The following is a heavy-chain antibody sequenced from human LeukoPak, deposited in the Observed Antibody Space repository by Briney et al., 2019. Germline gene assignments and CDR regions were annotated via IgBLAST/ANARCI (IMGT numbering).Heavy chain of an antibody. J-gene: IGHJ4*02. CDR1: GGSFSGYY. Sequence: SETLSLTCAVYGGSFSGYYWSWIRQPPGKGLEWIGEINHSGSTNYNPSLKSRVTISVDTSKNQFSLKLSSVTAADTAVYYCARVKVGATTLEHWGRGNLVTGSS. V-gene: IGHV4-34*01. CDR3: ARVKVGATTLEH. CDR2: INHSGST. D-gene: IGHD1-26*01.